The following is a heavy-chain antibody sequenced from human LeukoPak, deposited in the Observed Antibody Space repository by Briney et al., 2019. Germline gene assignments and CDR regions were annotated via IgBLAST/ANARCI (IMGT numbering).Heavy chain of an antibody. J-gene: IGHJ5*02. D-gene: IGHD3-10*01. V-gene: IGHV4-59*01. Sequence: SETLSLTCTVYGGSIRSYYWSWIRQPPGKGLEWIGYIYYSGSTNYNPSLKSRVTISVDTSKNQYSMKLSSGTAADTAVHYWARIVLGELLSYNWFDPCGGGKLVTDSS. CDR3: ARIVLGELLSYNWFDP. CDR2: IYYSGST. CDR1: GGSIRSYY.